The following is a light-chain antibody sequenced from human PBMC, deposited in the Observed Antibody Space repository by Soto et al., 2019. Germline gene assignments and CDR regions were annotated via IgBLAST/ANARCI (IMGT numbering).Light chain of an antibody. V-gene: IGLV2-8*01. CDR2: EVT. J-gene: IGLJ1*01. CDR1: SSDVGGYDY. CDR3: SSYAGTSILYV. Sequence: QSVLTRPPSASGSPGQSVTISCTGSSSDVGGYDYVSWYQQHPGKAPQLLIYEVTKRPSGVPDRFSGSKSGNTASLTVSGVQAEDEADYYCSSYAGTSILYVFGGGTKVTGL.